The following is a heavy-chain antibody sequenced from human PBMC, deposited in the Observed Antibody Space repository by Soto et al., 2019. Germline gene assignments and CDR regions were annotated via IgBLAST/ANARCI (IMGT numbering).Heavy chain of an antibody. Sequence: PSETLSLTXTVSGGSINSGDYYWTWVRQPPRKGLEWIGNIFHSGSTYYTPSLQSRVTISLDTSKNHFSLKLSSVTPADTAVYYCARDRYYGSGTYYNFYSGMDVWGQGTTVTVSS. V-gene: IGHV4-30-4*01. CDR2: IFHSGST. D-gene: IGHD3-10*01. CDR3: ARDRYYGSGTYYNFYSGMDV. CDR1: GGSINSGDYY. J-gene: IGHJ6*02.